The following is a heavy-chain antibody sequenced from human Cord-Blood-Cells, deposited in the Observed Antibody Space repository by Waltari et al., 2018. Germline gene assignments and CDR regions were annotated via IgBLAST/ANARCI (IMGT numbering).Heavy chain of an antibody. J-gene: IGHJ3*02. CDR1: GFTFSSYW. CDR3: ARDSYSSSWYPLDAFDI. V-gene: IGHV3-74*01. D-gene: IGHD6-13*01. Sequence: EVQLVESGGGLVQPGGSLRLSCAASGFTFSSYWMHWVRQAPGKGLVWVSRINSDGSSTSYADSVKGRFTISRDNAKNTLYLQMNSLRAEDTAVYYCARDSYSSSWYPLDAFDIWGQGTMVTVSS. CDR2: INSDGSST.